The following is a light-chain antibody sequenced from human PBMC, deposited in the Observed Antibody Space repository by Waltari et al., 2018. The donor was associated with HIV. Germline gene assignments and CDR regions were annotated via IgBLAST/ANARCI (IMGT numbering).Light chain of an antibody. CDR3: SSYTTSSTVV. V-gene: IGLV2-14*03. Sequence: QSALTQPASVSGSPRQSITIPCTGSSSDVGGYNYVSWYQHHPGKAPKLLIYDVSNRPSGVSNRFSGSKSGNTASLTISGLQADDEADYYCSSYTTSSTVVFGGGTKLTVL. CDR1: SSDVGGYNY. J-gene: IGLJ2*01. CDR2: DVS.